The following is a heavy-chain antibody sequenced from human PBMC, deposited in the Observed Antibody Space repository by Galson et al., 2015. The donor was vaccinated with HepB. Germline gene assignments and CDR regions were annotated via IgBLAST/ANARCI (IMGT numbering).Heavy chain of an antibody. Sequence: SLRLSCAASGFRFSIYDMHWVRQATGKGLEWVSAIGTVGDTYYPDSVKGRFTISREDAKNSLYLQMNSLRAGDTAVYYCAREVLDYDSSGAYDWYFDLWGRGTLVTVSS. CDR1: GFRFSIYD. CDR3: AREVLDYDSSGAYDWYFDL. D-gene: IGHD3-22*01. CDR2: IGTVGDT. V-gene: IGHV3-13*01. J-gene: IGHJ2*01.